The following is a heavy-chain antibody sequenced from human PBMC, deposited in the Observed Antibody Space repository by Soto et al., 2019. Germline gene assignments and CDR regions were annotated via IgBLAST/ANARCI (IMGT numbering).Heavy chain of an antibody. Sequence: DVQLVESGGGLVQPGRSLRLSCAASGFTFDDYAMHWVRQAPGKGLEWVSGISWNSGSIGYADSVKGRFTISRDNAKNSLYLQMNSLRAEDTALYYCAKAGGSTSHYYFDYWGQGTLVTVSS. D-gene: IGHD2-2*01. CDR3: AKAGGSTSHYYFDY. J-gene: IGHJ4*02. CDR1: GFTFDDYA. V-gene: IGHV3-9*01. CDR2: ISWNSGSI.